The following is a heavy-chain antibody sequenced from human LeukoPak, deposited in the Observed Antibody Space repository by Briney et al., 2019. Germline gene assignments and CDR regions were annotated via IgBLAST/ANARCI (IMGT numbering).Heavy chain of an antibody. CDR3: AGSWKLLWDDAFDI. Sequence: SETLSLTCTVSGGSISSSSYYWGWIRQPPGKGLERIGSIYYSGSTYYNPSLKSRVTISVDTSKNQFSLKLSSVTAADTAVYYCAGSWKLLWDDAFDIWGQGTMVTVSS. CDR1: GGSISSSSYY. V-gene: IGHV4-39*01. CDR2: IYYSGST. J-gene: IGHJ3*02. D-gene: IGHD1-26*01.